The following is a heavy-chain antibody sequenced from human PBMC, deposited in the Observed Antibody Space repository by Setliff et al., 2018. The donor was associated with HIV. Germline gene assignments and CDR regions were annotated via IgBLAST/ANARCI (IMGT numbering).Heavy chain of an antibody. CDR2: VYYGGST. CDR3: ARHGHFYDSSSSDAFDI. Sequence: SETLSLTCNVSGGSISSFHWSWIRQPPGKGLEWIGCVYYGGSTNYNPSLKSRVTLSVDTSKNQFSLKVTAVTAADTAVYYCARHGHFYDSSSSDAFDIWGHGTMVTVSS. D-gene: IGHD3-22*01. V-gene: IGHV4-59*08. CDR1: GGSISSFH. J-gene: IGHJ3*02.